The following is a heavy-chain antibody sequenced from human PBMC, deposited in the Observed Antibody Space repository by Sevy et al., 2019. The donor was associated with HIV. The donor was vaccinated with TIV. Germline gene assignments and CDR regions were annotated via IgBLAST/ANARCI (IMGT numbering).Heavy chain of an antibody. Sequence: ASVKVSFKASGGTFSSYAISWVRQAPGQGLEWMGGIIPIFGTANYAQKFQGRVTITADESTSTAYMELSSLRSEDTAVYYCARALDYSNYYYYYGMDVWGQGTTVTVSS. CDR1: GGTFSSYA. J-gene: IGHJ6*02. D-gene: IGHD4-4*01. V-gene: IGHV1-69*13. CDR3: ARALDYSNYYYYYGMDV. CDR2: IIPIFGTA.